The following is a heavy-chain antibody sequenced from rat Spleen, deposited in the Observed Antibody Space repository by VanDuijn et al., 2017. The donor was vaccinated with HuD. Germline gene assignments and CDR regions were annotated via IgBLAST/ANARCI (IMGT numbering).Heavy chain of an antibody. D-gene: IGHD4-2*01. CDR2: IQSGGNT. CDR1: GFPLTSNS. CDR3: TREETTHYFDY. J-gene: IGHJ2*01. V-gene: IGHV2S1*01. Sequence: QVQLKESGPGLVQPSQTLSLTCTVSGFPLTSNSVHWVRQPPGKGLEWMGRIQSGGNTFYNSALKSRLSISRDTSKSQVFLKMNSLQTEDTAIYYCTREETTHYFDYWGQGGMVTVSS.